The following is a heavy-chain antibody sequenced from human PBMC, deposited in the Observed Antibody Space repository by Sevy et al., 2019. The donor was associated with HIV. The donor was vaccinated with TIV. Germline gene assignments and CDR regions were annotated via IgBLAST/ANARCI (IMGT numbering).Heavy chain of an antibody. V-gene: IGHV3-33*01. Sequence: GGSLRLSCAASGFSFSSYGMHWVRQAPGKGLEWLAVIWFDGSNEYYADSVKGRFTISRDIAKNTLYLQMNSLRAEDTAVYYCARRGISRYGMDVWGQGTTVTVSS. J-gene: IGHJ6*02. CDR1: GFSFSSYG. CDR2: IWFDGSNE. CDR3: ARRGISRYGMDV. D-gene: IGHD3-10*01.